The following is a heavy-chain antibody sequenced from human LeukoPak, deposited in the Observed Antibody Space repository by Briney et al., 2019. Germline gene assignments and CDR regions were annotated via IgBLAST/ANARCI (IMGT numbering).Heavy chain of an antibody. CDR1: GASITRSY. V-gene: IGHV4-59*01. J-gene: IGHJ4*02. CDR2: FYYSGTT. D-gene: IGHD1-1*01. Sequence: SETLSLTCTVSGASITRSYWTWIRQSPGRGLEWIGRFYYSGTTNYNPSLKSRVTISVDTSKNQFSLKLSSVTAADTAVYYCARALNAPQLHYFDYWGQGTLVTVSS. CDR3: ARALNAPQLHYFDY.